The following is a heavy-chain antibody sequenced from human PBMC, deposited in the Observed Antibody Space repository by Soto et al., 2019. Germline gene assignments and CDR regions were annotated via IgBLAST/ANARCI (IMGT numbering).Heavy chain of an antibody. CDR3: AKDRGSSWYSSPYYFDY. V-gene: IGHV3-30*18. Sequence: GGSMRVSCTAAGLNFISYGMHWVRQETGKGLEWVAVISYDGSNKYYADSVKGRFTISRDNSKNTLYLQMNSLRAEDTAVYYCAKDRGSSWYSSPYYFDYWGQGTLVTVSS. J-gene: IGHJ4*02. CDR1: GLNFISYG. CDR2: ISYDGSNK. D-gene: IGHD6-13*01.